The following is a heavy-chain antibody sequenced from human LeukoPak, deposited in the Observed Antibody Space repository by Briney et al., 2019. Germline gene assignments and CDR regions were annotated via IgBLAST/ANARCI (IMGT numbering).Heavy chain of an antibody. CDR1: GYSFTSYW. CDR2: IYPGDSDT. CDR3: ARRRQWLRFDDFDY. D-gene: IGHD5-12*01. Sequence: GESLKISCKGSGYSFTSYWIGWVRQMPGKGLEWMGIIYPGDSDTRYSPSFQGQVTISADKSISTAYLQWSSLKASDTAMYYCARRRQWLRFDDFDYWGQEPWSPSPQ. V-gene: IGHV5-51*01. J-gene: IGHJ4*01.